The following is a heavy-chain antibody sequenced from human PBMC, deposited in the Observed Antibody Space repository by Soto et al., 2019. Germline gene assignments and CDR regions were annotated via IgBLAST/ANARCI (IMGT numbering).Heavy chain of an antibody. CDR1: GYTFTSYD. V-gene: IGHV1-8*01. CDR2: MNPNSCNT. D-gene: IGHD2-2*01. Sequence: QVQLVQSGAEVKKPGASVKVSCKASGYTFTSYDINWVRQATGQGLEWMGWMNPNSCNTGYAQKFQGTVTMTRNTSISAAYMELSSLRSEDTAVYYCARGYCSSTSCYLSYWGQGTLVTVSS. CDR3: ARGYCSSTSCYLSY. J-gene: IGHJ4*02.